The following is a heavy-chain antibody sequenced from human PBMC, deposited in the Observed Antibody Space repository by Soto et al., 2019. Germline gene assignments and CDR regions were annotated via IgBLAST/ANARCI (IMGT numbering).Heavy chain of an antibody. V-gene: IGHV4-31*03. CDR2: ISSSGST. CDR3: ARSGVTGIVIPSHWFDP. J-gene: IGHJ5*02. CDR1: GDSIGGVGY. D-gene: IGHD2-21*02. Sequence: SETLSLTCTVSGDSIGGVGYWSWIRQSPGRGLEWIGCISSSGSTYYNPALNNRISLSLDTSQNQFSLKLLSVTAADTAIYYCARSGVTGIVIPSHWFDPWGQGTLVT.